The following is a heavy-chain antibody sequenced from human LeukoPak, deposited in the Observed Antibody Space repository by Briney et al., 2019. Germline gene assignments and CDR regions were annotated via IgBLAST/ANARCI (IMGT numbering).Heavy chain of an antibody. Sequence: ASVKVSRKASGYPLSVYYMHWVRQAPGQGLEWRGWIKPNSGGTNHAQKFQGRVKQTRDTSISTAYMELSRLRSDDTAVYYCARGESIAGLCYWGQGTLVTVSS. J-gene: IGHJ4*02. CDR3: ARGESIAGLCY. CDR1: GYPLSVYY. V-gene: IGHV1-2*02. CDR2: IKPNSGGT. D-gene: IGHD6-6*01.